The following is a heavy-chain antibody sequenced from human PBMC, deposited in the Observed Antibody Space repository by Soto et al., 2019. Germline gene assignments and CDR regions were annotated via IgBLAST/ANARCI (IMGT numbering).Heavy chain of an antibody. V-gene: IGHV1-18*01. CDR2: ISAYNGNT. Sequence: QVQLVQSGAEVKKPGASVKVSCKASGYTFTSYGISWVRQAPGQGLEWMGWISAYNGNTNYAQKLQGRVTMTTDTATSTACMERRGLRSDDTAVYYCARGSWSGNDVFTAAGPFVYRGQGTLVTVSS. CDR1: GYTFTSYG. J-gene: IGHJ4*02. CDR3: ARGSWSGNDVFTAAGPFVY. D-gene: IGHD6-13*01.